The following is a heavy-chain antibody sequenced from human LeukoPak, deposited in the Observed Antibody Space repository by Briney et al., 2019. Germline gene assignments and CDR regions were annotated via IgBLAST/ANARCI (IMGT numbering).Heavy chain of an antibody. V-gene: IGHV1-2*02. Sequence: ASVKVSCKASGYTFTGYYMHWVRQAPGQGLEWMGWINPNSGGTNYAQKFQGRVTMTRDTSISTAYMELSSLRSEDTAVYYCARFGRWGYIFSGFDYWGQGTLVTVSS. CDR1: GYTFTGYY. D-gene: IGHD3-9*01. J-gene: IGHJ4*02. CDR3: ARFGRWGYIFSGFDY. CDR2: INPNSGGT.